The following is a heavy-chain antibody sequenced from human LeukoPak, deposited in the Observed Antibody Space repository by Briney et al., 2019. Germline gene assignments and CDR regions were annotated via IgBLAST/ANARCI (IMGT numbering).Heavy chain of an antibody. Sequence: SETLSLTCAVYGGSFSGYYWSWIRQPPGKGLEWIGEINHSGSTNYNPSLKSRVTISVDTSKNQFSLKLRSVTAADTAVYYCARLRDSGWYKSPLDYWGQGTLVTVSS. J-gene: IGHJ4*02. CDR2: INHSGST. CDR3: ARLRDSGWYKSPLDY. D-gene: IGHD6-19*01. V-gene: IGHV4-34*01. CDR1: GGSFSGYY.